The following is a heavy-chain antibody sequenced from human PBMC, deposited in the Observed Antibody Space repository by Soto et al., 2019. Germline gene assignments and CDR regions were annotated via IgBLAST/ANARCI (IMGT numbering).Heavy chain of an antibody. CDR3: ARASRFYYYGMDV. Sequence: PGESLKISCKGSGYSFTSYWIGWVGQMPGKGLEWMGIIYPGDSDTRYSPSFQGQVTISADKSISTAYLQWSSLKASDTAMYYCARASRFYYYGMDVWGQGTTVTVSS. CDR1: GYSFTSYW. CDR2: IYPGDSDT. V-gene: IGHV5-51*03. J-gene: IGHJ6*02.